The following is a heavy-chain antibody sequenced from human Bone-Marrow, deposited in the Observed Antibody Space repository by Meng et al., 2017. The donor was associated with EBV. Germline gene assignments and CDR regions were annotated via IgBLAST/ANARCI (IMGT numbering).Heavy chain of an antibody. CDR1: GGSISSGGYH. Sequence: QGPLQGAGPGPVKPSQTLSLTCAGSGGSISSGGYHWSWIRQPPGKGLEWIGYIDYSGSTYHNPSLKSRVTTSVDASNNQFSLKLSSVTAADTAVYYCATYEMGGAGKGYWGQGTLVTVSS. J-gene: IGHJ4*02. CDR2: IDYSGST. D-gene: IGHD6-19*01. CDR3: ATYEMGGAGKGY. V-gene: IGHV4-30-4*01.